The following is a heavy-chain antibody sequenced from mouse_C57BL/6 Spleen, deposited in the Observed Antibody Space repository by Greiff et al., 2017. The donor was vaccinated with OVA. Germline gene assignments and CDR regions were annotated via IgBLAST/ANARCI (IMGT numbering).Heavy chain of an antibody. CDR1: GFTFSSYA. D-gene: IGHD1-1*01. CDR3: ARDRGSRGYFDY. Sequence: EVHLVESGGGLVKPGGSLKLSCAASGFTFSSYAMSWVRQTPEKRLEWVATISDGGSYTYYPDNVKGRFTISRDNAKNNLYLQMSHLKSEDTAMYYCARDRGSRGYFDYWGQGTTLTVSS. J-gene: IGHJ2*01. V-gene: IGHV5-4*01. CDR2: ISDGGSYT.